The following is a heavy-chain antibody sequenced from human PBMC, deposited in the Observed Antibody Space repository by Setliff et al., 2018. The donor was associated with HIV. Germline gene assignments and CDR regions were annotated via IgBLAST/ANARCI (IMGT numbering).Heavy chain of an antibody. V-gene: IGHV4-34*01. J-gene: IGHJ4*02. Sequence: SETLSLTCAVYNGSFSGYYWTWIRQPPGKGLEWIGEINDSGSTNYSPSLKSRVTISVDTSKTQFSLKLSSVTAADTAVYYCARRAEDYYDTSGYYYGYYFDYWGQGTLVTVSS. D-gene: IGHD3-22*01. CDR2: INDSGST. CDR1: NGSFSGYY. CDR3: ARRAEDYYDTSGYYYGYYFDY.